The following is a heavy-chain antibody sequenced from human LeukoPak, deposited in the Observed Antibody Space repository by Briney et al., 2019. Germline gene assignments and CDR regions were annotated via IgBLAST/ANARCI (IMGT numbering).Heavy chain of an antibody. V-gene: IGHV3-74*01. CDR3: ARVDTSSWYEFAY. Sequence: GGSLRLSCAASGFPFRSYWMHWVRQAPGKGLVWVSRISSDGSSTRYADSVKGRFTISRDNAKNTLYLQMNSLRAEDTAVYYCARVDTSSWYEFAYWGQGTLVTVSS. D-gene: IGHD6-13*01. CDR1: GFPFRSYW. CDR2: ISSDGSST. J-gene: IGHJ4*02.